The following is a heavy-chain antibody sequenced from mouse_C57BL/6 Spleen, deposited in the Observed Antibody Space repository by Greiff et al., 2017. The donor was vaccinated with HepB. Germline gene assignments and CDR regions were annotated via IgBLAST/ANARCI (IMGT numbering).Heavy chain of an antibody. CDR2: INPYNGGT. V-gene: IGHV1-19*01. J-gene: IGHJ2*01. D-gene: IGHD1-1*01. Sequence: EVKLQESGPVLVKPGASVKMSCKASGYTFTDYYMNWVKQSHGKSLEWIGVINPYNGGTSYNQKFKGKATLTVDKSSSTAYMELNSLTSEDSAVYYCARAYYGSSHYFDYWGQGTTLTVSS. CDR1: GYTFTDYY. CDR3: ARAYYGSSHYFDY.